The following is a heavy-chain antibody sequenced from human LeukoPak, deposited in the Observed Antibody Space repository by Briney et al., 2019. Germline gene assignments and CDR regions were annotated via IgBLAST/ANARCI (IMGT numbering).Heavy chain of an antibody. Sequence: GGSLRLSCAASGFTFSDYYMSWIRQAPGKGLEWVANIKQDGSETYYLDSVKGRFTISRDNAQNSSYLQMNSLRADETAVYFCARFIASPGLDAFDIWGQGTLVTVSS. D-gene: IGHD6-13*01. V-gene: IGHV3-7*01. CDR1: GFTFSDYY. CDR3: ARFIASPGLDAFDI. J-gene: IGHJ3*02. CDR2: IKQDGSET.